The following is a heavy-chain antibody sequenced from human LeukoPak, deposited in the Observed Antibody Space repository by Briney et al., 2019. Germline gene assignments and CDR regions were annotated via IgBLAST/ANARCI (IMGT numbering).Heavy chain of an antibody. D-gene: IGHD4-11*01. Sequence: SQTLSLTCAISGDSVSSSDVTWNWIRQSPSRGLEWLGRTYYRSRWSSDSAPSVRSRITINSDTAKNQFSLQLNSVTPEDTAVYYCARASYRAFYIWGQGTMVTVSS. CDR3: ARASYRAFYI. CDR1: GDSVSSSDVT. J-gene: IGHJ3*02. CDR2: TYYRSRWSS. V-gene: IGHV6-1*01.